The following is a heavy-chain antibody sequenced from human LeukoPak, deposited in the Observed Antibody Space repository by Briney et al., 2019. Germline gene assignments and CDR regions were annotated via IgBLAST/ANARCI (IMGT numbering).Heavy chain of an antibody. CDR1: GYTFSSYH. D-gene: IGHD1-26*01. J-gene: IGHJ4*02. CDR3: ARAWESIAGYYFDY. CDR2: INPSFNPGVDVT. V-gene: IGHV1-46*01. Sequence: ASVKVSCKASGYTFSSYHIHWVRQAPGQGLEWMGKINPSFNPGVDVTSYAQKFQGRVTMTRDISTNTVYMELSSLTSEDTAVYYCARAWESIAGYYFDYWGQGTLVTVSS.